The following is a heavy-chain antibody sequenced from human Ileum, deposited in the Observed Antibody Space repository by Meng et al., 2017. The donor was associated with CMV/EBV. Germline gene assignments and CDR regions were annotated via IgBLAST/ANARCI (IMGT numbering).Heavy chain of an antibody. CDR1: GYSISNYY. V-gene: IGHV3-66*02. CDR3: VRDNHYDFWSGYGG. Sequence: SCAVSGYSISNYYMSSVCQAPGKGLEWVSVIYYDGNMDYADFVKGRFTISRDSSKTTLYLQMNSLRTEDTAVYYCVRDNHYDFWSGYGGWGQGTLVT. D-gene: IGHD3-3*01. J-gene: IGHJ4*02. CDR2: IYYDGNM.